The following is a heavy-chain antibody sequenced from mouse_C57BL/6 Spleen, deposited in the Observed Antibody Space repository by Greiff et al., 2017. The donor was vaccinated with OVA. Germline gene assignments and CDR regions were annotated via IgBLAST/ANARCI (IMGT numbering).Heavy chain of an antibody. D-gene: IGHD1-1*01. CDR3: ARGGYGSAGYFDV. CDR2: IWSGGST. V-gene: IGHV2-2*01. J-gene: IGHJ1*03. CDR1: GFSLTSYG. Sequence: VQVVESGPGLVQPSQSLSITCTVSGFSLTSYGVHWVRQSPGKGLEWLGVIWSGGSTDYNAAFISRLSISKDNSKSQVFFKMNSLQADDTAIYYCARGGYGSAGYFDVWGTGTTVTVSS.